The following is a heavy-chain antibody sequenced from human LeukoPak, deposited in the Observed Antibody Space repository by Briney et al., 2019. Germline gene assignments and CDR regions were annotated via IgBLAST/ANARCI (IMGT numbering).Heavy chain of an antibody. D-gene: IGHD3-22*01. J-gene: IGHJ4*02. V-gene: IGHV4-61*02. CDR2: IYTSGST. Sequence: SETLSLTCTVSGGSISSSSYYWSWIRQPAGKGLEWIGRIYTSGSTNYNPSLKSRVTISVDTSKNQFSLKLSSVTAADTAVYYCAREVANYYDSSGYYFNWGQGTLVTVSS. CDR1: GGSISSSSYY. CDR3: AREVANYYDSSGYYFN.